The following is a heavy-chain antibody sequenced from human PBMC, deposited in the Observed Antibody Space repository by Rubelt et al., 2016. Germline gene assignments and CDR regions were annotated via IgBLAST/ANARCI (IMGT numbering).Heavy chain of an antibody. CDR2: VNHAAVT. J-gene: IGHJ4*02. CDR3: ARGASPWYYGTNDYYHY. CDR1: GGSFSGYS. Sequence: CGEGLLKPSETLSLTCDVSGGSFSGYSWSWVRQPPEKGLEWIGDVNHAAVTVYSPSLKSRVTISLDTSKNHLSLRLDSVTAADTAVYYCARGASPWYYGTNDYYHYWGPGSQVVVSS. V-gene: IGHV4-34*01. D-gene: IGHD3-10*01.